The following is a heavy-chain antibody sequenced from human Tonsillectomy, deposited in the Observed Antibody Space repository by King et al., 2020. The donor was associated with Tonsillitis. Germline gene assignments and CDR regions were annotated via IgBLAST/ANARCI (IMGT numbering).Heavy chain of an antibody. D-gene: IGHD2-8*02. CDR3: AKDSSPGSTGPDACDI. J-gene: IGHJ3*02. V-gene: IGHV3-23*04. CDR1: GFTFSSYT. CDR2: IGGSGGTS. Sequence: VQLVESGGSLVQPGGSLRLSCAVSGFTFSSYTMSWVRRAPGKGLEWVAIIGGSGGTSYYADSVKGRFTISRDNSKNTLYLQINSLRAEDTAIYYCAKDSSPGSTGPDACDIWGQGTTVTVSS.